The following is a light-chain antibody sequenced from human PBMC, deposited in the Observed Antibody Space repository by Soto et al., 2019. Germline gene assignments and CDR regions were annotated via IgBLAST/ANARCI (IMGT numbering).Light chain of an antibody. J-gene: IGKJ4*01. V-gene: IGKV3-20*01. CDR1: QSVSSSY. Sequence: EIVLTQSPGTLSLSPGERATLSCRASQSVSSSYLAWYQQKPGQAPRLLIYDASTRATGIPARFSGSGSGTDFTLTISGLQSEDFAVYYCQQYGSSPRTFGGGTKVDIK. CDR3: QQYGSSPRT. CDR2: DAS.